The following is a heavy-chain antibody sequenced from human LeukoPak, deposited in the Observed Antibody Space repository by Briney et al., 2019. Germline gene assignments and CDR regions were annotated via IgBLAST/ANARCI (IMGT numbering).Heavy chain of an antibody. CDR2: ISGSGGST. CDR3: AKGLSHYGSGSYGENYDY. D-gene: IGHD3-10*01. CDR1: GFTFSSYG. V-gene: IGHV3-23*01. Sequence: GGSLRLSCAASGFTFSSYGMSWVRQAPGKGLEWVSAISGSGGSTYYADSVKGRFTISRDNSKNTLYLQMNSLRAEDTAVYYCAKGLSHYGSGSYGENYDYWGQGTLVTVSS. J-gene: IGHJ4*02.